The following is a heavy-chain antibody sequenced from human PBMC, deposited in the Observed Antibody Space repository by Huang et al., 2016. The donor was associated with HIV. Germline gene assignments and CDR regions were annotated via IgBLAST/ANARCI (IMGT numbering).Heavy chain of an antibody. D-gene: IGHD3-3*01. CDR3: ARGHYNFGSGSSTSWYFDL. Sequence: QVQLEQWGAGQLKPSETLSLTCAVSGGYFSQYYWTWLRQTPGKGLEWIGELIAGITAPYTPSLRNRIAMALGTSRSQFSLIMKSVSASDSGVYYCARGHYNFGSGSSTSWYFDLWGRGILVTVAT. V-gene: IGHV4-34*02. J-gene: IGHJ2*01. CDR2: LIAGITA. CDR1: GGYFSQYY.